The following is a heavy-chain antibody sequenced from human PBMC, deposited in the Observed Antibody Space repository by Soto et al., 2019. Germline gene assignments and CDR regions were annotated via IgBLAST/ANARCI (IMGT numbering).Heavy chain of an antibody. CDR3: VRQGIGNLHGLVDV. D-gene: IGHD3-10*01. Sequence: QVQLQESGPGLVKPSETLSLTCTVSGGSIDGRNCAWIRQPPGKGLEWLGYVYYDGGSSYNPSVKSRLTLSMDMSKSQFSLHLRSVTAADTAVYYCVRQGIGNLHGLVDVWGRGTTVTVSS. CDR1: GGSIDGRN. V-gene: IGHV4-59*08. J-gene: IGHJ6*02. CDR2: VYYDGGS.